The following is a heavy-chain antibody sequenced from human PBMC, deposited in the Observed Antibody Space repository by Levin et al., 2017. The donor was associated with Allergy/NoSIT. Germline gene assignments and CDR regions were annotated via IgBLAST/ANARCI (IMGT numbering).Heavy chain of an antibody. J-gene: IGHJ4*02. D-gene: IGHD3-16*01. CDR1: GFTFSSYW. CDR2: IKQDGSEK. Sequence: GESLKISCAASGFTFSSYWMSWVRQAPGKGLEWVANIKQDGSEKYYVDSVKGRFTISRDNAKNSLYLQMNSLRAEDTAVYYCAGGGRGGPGLDYWGQGTLVTVSS. V-gene: IGHV3-7*01. CDR3: AGGGRGGPGLDY.